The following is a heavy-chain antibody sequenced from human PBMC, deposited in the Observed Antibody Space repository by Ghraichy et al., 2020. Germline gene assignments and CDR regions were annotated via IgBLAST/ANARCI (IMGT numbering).Heavy chain of an antibody. V-gene: IGHV3-30*18. J-gene: IGHJ4*02. D-gene: IGHD1-26*01. CDR2: ISFDGTNK. CDR1: GLTFSCCC. CDR3: ANVVGTDTTGRFDN. Sequence: GGSLRLSCEGSGLTFSCCCMHWVRQAPGKGLEWVAVISFDGTNKNDIESVKGRFSISRDNSKSTLYLQMNSLRVEETAIYYCANVVGTDTTGRFDNWGQGTRVTASA.